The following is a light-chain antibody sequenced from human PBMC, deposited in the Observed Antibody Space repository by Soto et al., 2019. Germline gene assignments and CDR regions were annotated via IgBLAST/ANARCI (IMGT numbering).Light chain of an antibody. Sequence: EIVLTQTPGTLSLSPGDGATLSCRASQTLSRSQLAWYQQKPGQAPRLLIYGESIRATGISDRFSGGGSGTDFSLTIRRLEPEDLAVYYCQQFGGARIFGGGTKEKIK. V-gene: IGKV3-20*01. CDR3: QQFGGARI. CDR1: QTLSRSQ. CDR2: GES. J-gene: IGKJ4*01.